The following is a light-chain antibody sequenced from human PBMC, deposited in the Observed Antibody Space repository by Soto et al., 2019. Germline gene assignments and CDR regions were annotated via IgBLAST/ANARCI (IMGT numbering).Light chain of an antibody. CDR3: LLAYSGDRGV. CDR1: TGAVTSGHY. V-gene: IGLV7-46*01. CDR2: NTN. Sequence: QAVVTQEPSLTVSPGGTVTLTCGSSTGAVTSGHYPYWFQQKPGQAPRTLIFNTNNKHSWTPARFSGSLLGGKAALTLSGAQPEDEAGYYCLLAYSGDRGVFGGGTKLTVL. J-gene: IGLJ3*02.